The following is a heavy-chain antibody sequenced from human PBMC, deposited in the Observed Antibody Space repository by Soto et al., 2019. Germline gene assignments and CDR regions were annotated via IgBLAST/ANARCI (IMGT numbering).Heavy chain of an antibody. CDR2: IYYSGST. V-gene: IGHV4-59*01. Sequence: PSETLSLTCTVSGGSISSYYWSWIRQPPGKGLEWIGYIYYSGSTNYNPSLKSRVTISVDTSKNQFSLKLSSVTAADTAVYYCASLYCSGGSCDLYFQHWGQGTLVTVSS. J-gene: IGHJ1*01. D-gene: IGHD2-15*01. CDR1: GGSISSYY. CDR3: ASLYCSGGSCDLYFQH.